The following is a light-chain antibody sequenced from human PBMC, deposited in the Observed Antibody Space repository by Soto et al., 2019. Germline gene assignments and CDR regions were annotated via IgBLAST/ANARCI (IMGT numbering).Light chain of an antibody. CDR2: TTS. Sequence: EIVMTQSPATLSVSPGERITISCRASQTVGSNLAWYQQKPGQAPRLLIYTTSSRATGVPAKFSGSGSGTDFTLTISSLEPEDFAVYYCQQRSNWPRTFGQGTKVDIK. J-gene: IGKJ1*01. CDR1: QTVGSN. V-gene: IGKV3-11*01. CDR3: QQRSNWPRT.